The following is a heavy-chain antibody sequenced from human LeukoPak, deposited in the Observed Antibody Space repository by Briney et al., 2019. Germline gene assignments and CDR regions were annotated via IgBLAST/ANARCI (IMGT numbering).Heavy chain of an antibody. V-gene: IGHV3-23*01. CDR1: GFTFSSYA. CDR3: AKYIQLWLRPPYYFDY. CDR2: ISGSGGST. J-gene: IGHJ4*02. D-gene: IGHD5-18*01. Sequence: PGGSLRPSCAASGFTFSSYAMSWVRQAPGKGLEWVSAISGSGGSTYYADSVKGRFTISRDNSKNTLYLQMNSLRAEDTAVYYCAKYIQLWLRPPYYFDYWGQGTLVTVSS.